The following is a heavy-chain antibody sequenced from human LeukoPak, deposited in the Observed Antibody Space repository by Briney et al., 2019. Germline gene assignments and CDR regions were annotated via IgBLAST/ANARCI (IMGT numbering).Heavy chain of an antibody. CDR2: IYYSGST. CDR1: GGSISSYY. Sequence: SETLSLTCTVSGGSISSYYWSWIRQPPGKGLEWIGYIYYSGSTNYNPSLKSRVTISVDTSKNQFSLKLSSVTAADTAVYYCARGNYDTLTGYPTALYYFDYWGQGTLVTVSS. V-gene: IGHV4-59*01. D-gene: IGHD3-9*01. J-gene: IGHJ4*02. CDR3: ARGNYDTLTGYPTALYYFDY.